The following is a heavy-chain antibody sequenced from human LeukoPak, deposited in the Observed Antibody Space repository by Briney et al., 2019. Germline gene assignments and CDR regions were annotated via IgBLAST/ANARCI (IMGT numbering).Heavy chain of an antibody. J-gene: IGHJ4*02. CDR1: GFMLSTNE. Sequence: GGSLRLSCAASGFMLSTNEMNWVRQAPGKGLEWVAVIWYDGRTKYYADSVKGRFTISRDNSKNTLYLQMNSLRAEDTAVYYCARDFEYSSSTGVYWGQGTLVTVSS. CDR3: ARDFEYSSSTGVY. V-gene: IGHV3-33*08. D-gene: IGHD5-12*01. CDR2: IWYDGRTK.